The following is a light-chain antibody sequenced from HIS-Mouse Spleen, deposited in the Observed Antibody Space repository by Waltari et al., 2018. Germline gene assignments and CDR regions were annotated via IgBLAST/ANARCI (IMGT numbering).Light chain of an antibody. CDR1: RSDRGSHYR. V-gene: IGLV2-18*02. J-gene: IGLJ1*01. CDR2: EVS. Sequence: QSALPQPPSVSGSPGQSVTLSCTGPRSDRGSHYRFPWYQQPPGTAPKLMIYEVSNRPSGVPDRFSGSKSGNTASLTISGLQAEDEADYYCSSYTSSSTVFGTGTKVTVL. CDR3: SSYTSSSTV.